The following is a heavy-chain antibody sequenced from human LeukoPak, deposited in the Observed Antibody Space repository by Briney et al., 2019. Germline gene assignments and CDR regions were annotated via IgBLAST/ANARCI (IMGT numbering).Heavy chain of an antibody. D-gene: IGHD3-3*01. CDR2: IHSSGST. CDR1: GGSISGYY. Sequence: PSETLSLTCTVSGGSISGYYWSWIRQSPGKGLEWIGYIHSSGSTNYNPSLKSRVTISLDTSKNQFSLKLSSVTAADTAVYYCARDGYYDFWSGLFGMDVWGQGTTVTVSS. J-gene: IGHJ6*02. CDR3: ARDGYYDFWSGLFGMDV. V-gene: IGHV4-59*12.